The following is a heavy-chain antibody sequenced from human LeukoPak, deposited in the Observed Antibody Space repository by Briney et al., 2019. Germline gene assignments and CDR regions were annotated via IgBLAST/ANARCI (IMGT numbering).Heavy chain of an antibody. Sequence: SSETLSLTCTVSSYSISSGYYWGWIRQPPGKGLEWIGSIYHSGSTYYNPSLKSRVTISVDTSKNQFSLKLSSVTAADTAVYYCARIIAAAGPRRTYYFDYWGQGTLVTVSS. V-gene: IGHV4-38-2*02. CDR1: SYSISSGYY. CDR2: IYHSGST. J-gene: IGHJ4*02. D-gene: IGHD6-13*01. CDR3: ARIIAAAGPRRTYYFDY.